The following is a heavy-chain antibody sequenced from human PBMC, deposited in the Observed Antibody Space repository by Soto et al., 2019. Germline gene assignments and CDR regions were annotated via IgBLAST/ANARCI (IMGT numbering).Heavy chain of an antibody. CDR1: GGTFSRYA. J-gene: IGHJ6*02. CDR2: IIPILGTA. V-gene: IGHV1-69*12. CDR3: PSPGETPYYYGMDV. Sequence: QVQLVQSGAEVKKPGSSVKVSCKASGGTFSRYAISWVRDAPGQGLEWMGGIIPILGTADYAQRFQGRVTITADESTSTAYMELSSRRSEDTAVYYCPSPGETPYYYGMDVWGQGTTVTVSS.